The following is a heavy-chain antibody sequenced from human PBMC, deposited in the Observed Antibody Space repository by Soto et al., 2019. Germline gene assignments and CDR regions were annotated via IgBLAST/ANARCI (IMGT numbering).Heavy chain of an antibody. CDR3: TSGPYCSSSSCYRGDYYYYYGLDV. CDR1: GFTFGDYA. D-gene: IGHD2-2*02. J-gene: IGHJ6*02. V-gene: IGHV3-49*04. Sequence: PGGSLRLSCTTSGFTFGDYAVSWVRQAPGKGLEWIAFIRSEAFGGTTEYAASVKGRFTISRDDSTSIAYLQMNSLKTEDTAVYFCTSGPYCSSSSCYRGDYYYYYGLDVWGQGTTVTVSS. CDR2: IRSEAFGGTT.